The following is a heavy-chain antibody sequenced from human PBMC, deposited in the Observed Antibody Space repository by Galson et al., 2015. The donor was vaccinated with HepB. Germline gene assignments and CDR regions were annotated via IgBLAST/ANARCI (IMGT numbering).Heavy chain of an antibody. J-gene: IGHJ4*02. Sequence: SCAVSGFIFGDYGMNWFRQAPGKGLEWVGFIRSKAYGGTTEYAASVRGKFSFSRDDSKSIAYLQMNSLTTEDTAVYYCTSPPTPYCGGDCYSAAPRYWGQGTLVTVSS. CDR2: IRSKAYGGTT. D-gene: IGHD2-21*02. V-gene: IGHV3-49*03. CDR1: GFIFGDYG. CDR3: TSPPTPYCGGDCYSAAPRY.